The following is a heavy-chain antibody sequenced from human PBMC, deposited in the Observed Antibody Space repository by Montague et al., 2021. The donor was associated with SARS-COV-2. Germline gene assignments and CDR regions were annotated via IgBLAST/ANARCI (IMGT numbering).Heavy chain of an antibody. CDR3: ARQDTSGWLTFDY. V-gene: IGHV6-1*01. CDR1: GDSVSSSTVA. D-gene: IGHD6-19*01. Sequence: CAISGDSVSSSTVAWNWLRQSPSRGLEWLGRTYFRSSFYNDYALSVKSRLNIQPDSAKNQFSLQLTFVTSEDTAIYYCARQDTSGWLTFDYWGQGILVTVSS. CDR2: TYFRSSFYN. J-gene: IGHJ4*02.